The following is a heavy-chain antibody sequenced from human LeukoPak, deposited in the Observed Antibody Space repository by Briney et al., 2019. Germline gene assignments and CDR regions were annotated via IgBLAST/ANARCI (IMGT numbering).Heavy chain of an antibody. V-gene: IGHV3-21*01. CDR1: GFTFSSYS. D-gene: IGHD3-22*01. J-gene: IGHJ4*02. CDR3: ARGDPSSGSPLLDY. Sequence: PGGSLRLSCAASGFTFSSYSMNWVRQAPGKGLEWVSSISSSSSYIYYADSVKGRFTISRDNAKNSLYLQMNSLRAEDTAVYYCARGDPSSGSPLLDYWGQGTLVTVSS. CDR2: ISSSSSYI.